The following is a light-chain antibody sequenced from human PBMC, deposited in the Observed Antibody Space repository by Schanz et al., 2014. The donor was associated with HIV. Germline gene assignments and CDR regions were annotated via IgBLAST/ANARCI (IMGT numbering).Light chain of an antibody. J-gene: IGKJ1*01. CDR3: QQANSFPWT. V-gene: IGKV1-12*02. CDR2: RAS. Sequence: DIQMTQSPSTLSASAGDGVTITCRASQYINRWLAWYQQKPGQAPKLLISRASTLEGGVSSRFRGGGSGTDFTLTISSLQPEDFATYYCQQANSFPWTFGQGTKVEIK. CDR1: QYINRW.